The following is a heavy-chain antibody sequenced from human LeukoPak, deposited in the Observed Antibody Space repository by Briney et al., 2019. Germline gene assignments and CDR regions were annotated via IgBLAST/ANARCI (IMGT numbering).Heavy chain of an antibody. CDR1: GFTFSSYS. D-gene: IGHD5-12*01. J-gene: IGHJ4*02. Sequence: PGGSLRLSCAASGFTFSSYSMNWVRQAPGKGLEWVSSISSSSSYIYYADSVKGRFTISRDNAKNSLYLQVNSLRAEDTAVYYCARVGAGRGYSGYDPAGFDYWGQGTLVTVSS. CDR2: ISSSSSYI. V-gene: IGHV3-21*01. CDR3: ARVGAGRGYSGYDPAGFDY.